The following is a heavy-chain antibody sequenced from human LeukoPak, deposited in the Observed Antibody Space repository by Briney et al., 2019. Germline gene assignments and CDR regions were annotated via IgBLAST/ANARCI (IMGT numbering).Heavy chain of an antibody. J-gene: IGHJ4*02. V-gene: IGHV1-24*01. CDR1: GYTLTELS. D-gene: IGHD3-3*01. Sequence: ASVKVSCKVSGYTLTELSMHWVRQAPGKGLEWMGGFDPEDGETIYAQKFRGRVTMTEDTSTDTAYMELSSLRSEDTAVYYCATQITIFGVVTSSYFDYWGQGTLVTVSS. CDR3: ATQITIFGVVTSSYFDY. CDR2: FDPEDGET.